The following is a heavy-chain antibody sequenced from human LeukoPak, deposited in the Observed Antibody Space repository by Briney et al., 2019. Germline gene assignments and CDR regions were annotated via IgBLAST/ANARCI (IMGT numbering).Heavy chain of an antibody. J-gene: IGHJ4*02. CDR1: GFTFDDYG. V-gene: IGHV3-20*04. Sequence: PGGSLRLSCAASGFTFDDYGMSWVRQAPGKGLEWVSGINWNGGSTGYADSVKGRFTISRDDAKNSLYLQMNSLRVEDAAIYYCARDKEWFGNFDYWGQGTLVTVSS. CDR2: INWNGGST. D-gene: IGHD3-10*01. CDR3: ARDKEWFGNFDY.